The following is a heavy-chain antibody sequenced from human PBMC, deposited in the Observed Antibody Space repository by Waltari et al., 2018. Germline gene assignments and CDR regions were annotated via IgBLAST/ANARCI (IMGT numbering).Heavy chain of an antibody. CDR2: INPNNGGT. Sequence: QVQLVQSGAEVKKPGASVKVSCKDSGYTFTDNYMHWVRQAPGQVLEWMGWINPNNGGTNYAQKFQGRVTMTRDTSISTAFMDLSRLKSDDTAVYFCARGDPSVYYTSHMDVWGKGTTVTVSS. D-gene: IGHD3-3*01. V-gene: IGHV1-2*02. J-gene: IGHJ6*03. CDR3: ARGDPSVYYTSHMDV. CDR1: GYTFTDNY.